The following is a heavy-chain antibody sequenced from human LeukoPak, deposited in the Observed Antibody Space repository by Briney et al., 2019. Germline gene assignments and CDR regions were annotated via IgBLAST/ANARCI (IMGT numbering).Heavy chain of an antibody. CDR1: GGSISSGGYY. V-gene: IGHV4-31*03. D-gene: IGHD2-15*01. Sequence: SETLSLTCTVSGGSISSGGYYWSWIRQHPGKGLEWIGYIYYSGSTYYNPSLKSRVTISVDTSKNQFSLKLSSVTAADTAVYYCARGVKFGGFYFDYWGQGTLVTVSS. CDR2: IYYSGST. CDR3: ARGVKFGGFYFDY. J-gene: IGHJ4*02.